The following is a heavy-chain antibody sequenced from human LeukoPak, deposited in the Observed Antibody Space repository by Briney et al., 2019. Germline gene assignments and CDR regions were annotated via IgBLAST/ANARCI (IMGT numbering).Heavy chain of an antibody. CDR2: INAGNGNT. CDR3: ASGGQLRYFDWLFPKYYGMDV. CDR1: GYTFTSYA. D-gene: IGHD3-9*01. J-gene: IGHJ6*02. V-gene: IGHV1-3*01. Sequence: ASVKVSCKASGYTFTSYAMHWVRQAPGQRLEWMGWINAGNGNTKYSQKFQGRVTITRDTSASTAYMELGSLRSEDTAVYYCASGGQLRYFDWLFPKYYGMDVWGQGTTVTVSS.